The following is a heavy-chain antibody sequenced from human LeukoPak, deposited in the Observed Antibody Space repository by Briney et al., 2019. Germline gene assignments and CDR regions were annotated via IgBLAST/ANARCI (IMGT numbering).Heavy chain of an antibody. V-gene: IGHV3-74*01. CDR1: VFTFSSYW. CDR3: ARGVHYGMDV. Sequence: PGGSLRLSCAASVFTFSSYWMHWVRQGPGKGLVWVSRINNEGSTTAYADSVKGRFTISRDNANNTVYLQMNSLRAEDTAVYYCARGVHYGMDVWGQGTTVTVSS. D-gene: IGHD6-6*01. J-gene: IGHJ6*02. CDR2: INNEGSTT.